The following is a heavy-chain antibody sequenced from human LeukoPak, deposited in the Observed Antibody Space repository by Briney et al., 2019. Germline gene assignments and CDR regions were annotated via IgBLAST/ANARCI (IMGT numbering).Heavy chain of an antibody. V-gene: IGHV3-11*03. CDR1: GFMLNVYY. CDR3: ARKLGGTQCGGDCFFDH. J-gene: IGHJ4*02. CDR2: ISPTGSYT. D-gene: IGHD2-21*02. Sequence: GGSLRLSCEASGFMLNVYYMSWFRLAPGKGLEWIGYISPTGSYTTYADSVRGRFTISRDNAKNLLFLQMNDLRTEDTAVYYCARKLGGTQCGGDCFFDHWGQGTRVAVSS.